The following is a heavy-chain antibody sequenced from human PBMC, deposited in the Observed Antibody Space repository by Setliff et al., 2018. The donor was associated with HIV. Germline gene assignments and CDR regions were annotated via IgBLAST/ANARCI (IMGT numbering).Heavy chain of an antibody. Sequence: GASVKVSCKPSGDTFTNYDIHWMRRATGQGLEWMGWMNPNSGVSGYALKFHDRVTMTRDTSITTLYMELSSLTSEDTAVYYCAKGKGVGGVIITGGLDVWGKGTTVTVS. CDR3: AKGKGVGGVIITGGLDV. V-gene: IGHV1-8*01. D-gene: IGHD3-10*01. J-gene: IGHJ6*03. CDR2: MNPNSGVS. CDR1: GDTFTNYD.